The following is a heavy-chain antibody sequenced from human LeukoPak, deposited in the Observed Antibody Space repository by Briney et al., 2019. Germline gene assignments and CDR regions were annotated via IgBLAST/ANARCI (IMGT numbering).Heavy chain of an antibody. J-gene: IGHJ5*02. CDR1: RFTFSAYA. CDR2: ISGSGGIT. V-gene: IGHV3-23*01. D-gene: IGHD3-22*01. Sequence: PGGSLRLSCAASRFTFSAYAISWVRQAPGRGLEWVSAISGSGGITNCADSVKGRFTISRGNSKNTLYLQMNSLRAEDTAVYYCAKHDPRRVVITNWFDPWGQGTLVTVSS. CDR3: AKHDPRRVVITNWFDP.